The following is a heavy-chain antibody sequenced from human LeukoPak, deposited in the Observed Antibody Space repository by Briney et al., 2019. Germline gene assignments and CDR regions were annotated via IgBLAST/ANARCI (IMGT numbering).Heavy chain of an antibody. Sequence: SVKVSCKASGGTFSSYAISWVRQAPGQGLEWMGGIIPIFGTANYAQKFQGRVTITADESTSTAYMELSSLRSEDTAVYYCARDRGGWVLRFLESLNWFDPWGQGTLVTVSS. CDR3: ARDRGGWVLRFLESLNWFDP. D-gene: IGHD3-3*01. J-gene: IGHJ5*02. CDR2: IIPIFGTA. V-gene: IGHV1-69*13. CDR1: GGTFSSYA.